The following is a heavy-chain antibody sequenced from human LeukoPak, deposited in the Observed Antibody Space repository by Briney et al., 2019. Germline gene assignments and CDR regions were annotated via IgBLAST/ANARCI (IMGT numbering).Heavy chain of an antibody. CDR2: IYSGGST. Sequence: GGSLRLSRAASGFTVSSNYMSWVRQAPGKGLEWVSVIYSGGSTYYADSVKGRFTISRDNSKNTLYLQMNSLRAEDTAVYYCARDEWIFGVPVGGYWGQGTLVTVSS. CDR3: ARDEWIFGVPVGGY. D-gene: IGHD3-3*01. V-gene: IGHV3-66*01. J-gene: IGHJ4*02. CDR1: GFTVSSNY.